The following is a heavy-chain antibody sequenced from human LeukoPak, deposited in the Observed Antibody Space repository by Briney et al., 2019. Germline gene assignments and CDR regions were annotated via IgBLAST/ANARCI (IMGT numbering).Heavy chain of an antibody. V-gene: IGHV1-58*01. CDR2: IVVGSGNT. Sequence: SVKVSCKASGFPFISSAVQWVRQARGQRLEWIGWIVVGSGNTKYAQKFQERVSVTRDMSTNKAYMELSSLRSEDTAFYYCAAGYYDSSGYYLTCPNWGQGTLVTVSS. J-gene: IGHJ4*02. CDR1: GFPFISSA. D-gene: IGHD3-22*01. CDR3: AAGYYDSSGYYLTCPN.